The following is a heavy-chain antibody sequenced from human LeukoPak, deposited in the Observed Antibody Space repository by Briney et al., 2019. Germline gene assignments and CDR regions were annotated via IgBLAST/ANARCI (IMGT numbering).Heavy chain of an antibody. D-gene: IGHD6-13*01. Sequence: GGSMRLSCAASGFTVSSNYMSWVRQAPGKGLEWVSGINWNGGSTGYADSVKGRFTISRDNAKNSLYLQMNSLRAEDTALYYCARDLYSSSWYFVSPGGYWGQGTLVTVSS. CDR2: INWNGGST. CDR1: GFTVSSNY. J-gene: IGHJ4*02. CDR3: ARDLYSSSWYFVSPGGY. V-gene: IGHV3-20*04.